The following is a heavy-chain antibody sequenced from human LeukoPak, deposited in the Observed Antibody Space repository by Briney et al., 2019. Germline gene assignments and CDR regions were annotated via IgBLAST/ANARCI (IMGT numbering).Heavy chain of an antibody. CDR2: ISWNSGSI. J-gene: IGHJ4*02. D-gene: IGHD3-3*01. V-gene: IGHV3-9*01. CDR1: GFTFDDYA. Sequence: GRSLRLSCAASGFTFDDYAMHWVRQAPGKGLEWVSGISWNSGSIGYADSVKGRFTISRDNSKNTLYLQINSLRAEDTAVYYCAKDLGDFWHYFDYWGQGTLVTVSS. CDR3: AKDLGDFWHYFDY.